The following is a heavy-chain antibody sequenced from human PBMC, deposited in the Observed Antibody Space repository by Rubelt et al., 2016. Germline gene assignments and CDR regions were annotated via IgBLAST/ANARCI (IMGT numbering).Heavy chain of an antibody. Sequence: QITLKESGLTLVKPTQTLTLTCTFSGFSLSSTGVGVGWIRQPPGEALEWLALIYWDDDKRYSLSLNNRLPIIKDTAKNQVVLSVTNMDPVDTGTYYCARRGSPTRGFDYWGQGTLVTVSS. J-gene: IGHJ4*02. CDR2: IYWDDDK. CDR1: GFSLSSTGVG. CDR3: ARRGSPTRGFDY. V-gene: IGHV2-5*02. D-gene: IGHD1-26*01.